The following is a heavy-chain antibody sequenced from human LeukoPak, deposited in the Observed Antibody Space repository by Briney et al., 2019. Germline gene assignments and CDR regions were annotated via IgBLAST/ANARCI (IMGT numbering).Heavy chain of an antibody. CDR1: GYSFTSYW. V-gene: IGHV5-51*01. CDR2: IYPGDSDT. CDR3: ARGGWYYYDSSGLIGFDY. D-gene: IGHD3-22*01. J-gene: IGHJ4*02. Sequence: GESLKISCKGSGYSFTSYWIGWVRQMPGKGLEWMGIIYPGDSDTRYSPSFQGQVTISADKSISTAYLQWSSLKASDTAMYYCARGGWYYYDSSGLIGFDYRGQGTLVTVSS.